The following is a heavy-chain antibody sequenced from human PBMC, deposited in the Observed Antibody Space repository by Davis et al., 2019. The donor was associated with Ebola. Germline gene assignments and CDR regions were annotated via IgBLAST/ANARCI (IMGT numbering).Heavy chain of an antibody. CDR2: INPSGGST. V-gene: IGHV1-46*01. CDR3: AGRTYNLFDY. CDR1: GYTFTSYY. J-gene: IGHJ4*02. Sequence: ASVKVSCKASGYTFTSYYMHWVRQAPGQGLEWMGIINPSGGSTSYAQKFQGRVTMTRDTSTSTAYMELRSLRSDDTAVYYCAGRTYNLFDYWGQGTLVTVSS. D-gene: IGHD1-1*01.